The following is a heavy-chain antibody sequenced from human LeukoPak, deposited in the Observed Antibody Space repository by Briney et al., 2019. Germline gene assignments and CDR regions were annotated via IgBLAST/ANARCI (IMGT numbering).Heavy chain of an antibody. D-gene: IGHD5-18*01. V-gene: IGHV3-23*01. CDR1: GFTFDNYG. CDR3: AKDRRVTAF. CDR2: ISGGGGST. Sequence: GGSLRLSCAASGFTFDNYGMTWVCQVPGKGLEWVSAISGGGGSTYYADSVKGRFTISRDNSKNTLYLQMNSLTAEDTAVYYCAKDRRVTAFGGQGTLVTVSS. J-gene: IGHJ4*02.